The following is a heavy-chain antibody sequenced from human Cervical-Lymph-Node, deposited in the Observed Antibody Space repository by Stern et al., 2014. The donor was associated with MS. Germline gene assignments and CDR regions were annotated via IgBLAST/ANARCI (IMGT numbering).Heavy chain of an antibody. V-gene: IGHV1-69*01. CDR1: GGTFSSYA. D-gene: IGHD6-19*01. Sequence: QVQLVESGAEVKKPGSSGKGSCKASGGTFSSYAISWVRQAPGQGLEWMGGIIPIFGTANYAQKFQGSVTITADESTSTAYMELSSLRSEDTAVYYCPRRGRYSSGWYFDYWGQGTLVTVSS. J-gene: IGHJ4*02. CDR3: PRRGRYSSGWYFDY. CDR2: IIPIFGTA.